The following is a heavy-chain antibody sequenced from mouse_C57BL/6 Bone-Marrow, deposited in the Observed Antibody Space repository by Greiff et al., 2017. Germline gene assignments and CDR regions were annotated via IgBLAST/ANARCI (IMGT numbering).Heavy chain of an antibody. CDR3: ARYRSSWYYAMDY. D-gene: IGHD1-1*01. V-gene: IGHV1-85*01. CDR1: GYTFTSYD. CDR2: IYPRDGST. Sequence: VQLQQSGPELVKPGASVKLSCKASGYTFTSYDINWVKQRPGQGLGWIGWIYPRDGSTKYNEKFKGKATLTVDTSSSTAYMELHSLTSEDSAVYFCARYRSSWYYAMDYWGQGTSVTVSS. J-gene: IGHJ4*01.